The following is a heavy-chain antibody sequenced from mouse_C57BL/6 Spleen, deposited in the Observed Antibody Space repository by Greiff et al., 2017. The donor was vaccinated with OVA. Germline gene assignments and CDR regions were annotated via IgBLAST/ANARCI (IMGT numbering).Heavy chain of an antibody. V-gene: IGHV5-17*01. D-gene: IGHD2-10*01. Sequence: DVMLVESGGGLVKPGGSLKLSCAASGFTFSDYGMHWVRQAPETGLAWVSYISSGSSTLYYADTVTGRFTISRDNAKNTLFLQMTSLRSEDTAMYYCARDSYSDFDVWGTGTTVTVSS. CDR1: GFTFSDYG. J-gene: IGHJ1*03. CDR3: ARDSYSDFDV. CDR2: ISSGSSTL.